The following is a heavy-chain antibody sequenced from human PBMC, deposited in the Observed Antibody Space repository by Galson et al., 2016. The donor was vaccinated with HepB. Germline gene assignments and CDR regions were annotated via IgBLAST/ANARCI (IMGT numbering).Heavy chain of an antibody. D-gene: IGHD2-21*02. CDR2: IYYSGNT. CDR1: GASLNRNAYY. V-gene: IGHV4-39*01. J-gene: IGHJ3*02. CDR3: ARHRTCGDSPAAFEI. Sequence: EPLSLTCTVSGASLNRNAYYWDWIRQPPGKGLEWIGTIYYSGNTYYNPSLKSRVTISVDTSKNQFSLKLSSVTAADTAVYYCARHRTCGDSPAAFEIWGQGTMVTVSS.